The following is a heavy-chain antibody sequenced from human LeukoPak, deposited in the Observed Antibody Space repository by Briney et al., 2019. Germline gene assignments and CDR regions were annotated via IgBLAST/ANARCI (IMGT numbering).Heavy chain of an antibody. D-gene: IGHD2-15*01. CDR3: ARGRDCSGGSCYVDY. CDR1: GFTFSSYS. CDR2: ISSSSSTI. V-gene: IGHV3-48*01. Sequence: GGSLRLSCAASGFTFSSYSMNWVRPAPGKGLEWVSYISSSSSTIYYADSVKGRFTISRDNAKNSLYLQMNSLRAEDTAVYYCARGRDCSGGSCYVDYWGQGTLVTVSS. J-gene: IGHJ4*02.